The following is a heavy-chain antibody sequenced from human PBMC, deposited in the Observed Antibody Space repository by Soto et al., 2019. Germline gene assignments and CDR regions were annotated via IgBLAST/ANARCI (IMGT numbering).Heavy chain of an antibody. CDR2: ISSNVDYI. J-gene: IGHJ6*02. CDR3: ARDSRNRQEGMDV. Sequence: EVQLVESGGGLVKPGGSLRLSCAASGFTFSIYSINWVRQAPGKGLEWVASISSNVDYIYYADSVKGRFTISRDNAQNSLFLQMNSLRAEDTAVYFCARDSRNRQEGMDVWGHGTTVTVSS. CDR1: GFTFSIYS. V-gene: IGHV3-21*02.